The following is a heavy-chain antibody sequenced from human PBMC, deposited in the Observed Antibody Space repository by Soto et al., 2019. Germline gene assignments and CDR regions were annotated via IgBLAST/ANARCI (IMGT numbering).Heavy chain of an antibody. CDR3: ASESSDLKFDR. CDR2: INLSDGST. J-gene: IGHJ5*02. D-gene: IGHD6-19*01. V-gene: IGHV1-46*03. Sequence: QVHLVQSGAEVKKPGASVKVSCQASGYTFTSNYIHWVRQAPAQGLEWVGIINLSDGSTAYAQKFQGRVTLTRDTSTSTVYMDLSSMRSQETAVYYCASESSDLKFDRWGQGTLVTVSS. CDR1: GYTFTSNY.